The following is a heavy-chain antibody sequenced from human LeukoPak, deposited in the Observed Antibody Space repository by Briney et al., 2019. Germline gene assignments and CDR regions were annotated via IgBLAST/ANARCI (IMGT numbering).Heavy chain of an antibody. J-gene: IGHJ4*02. Sequence: SQTLSLTCTVSGGSISSGGYYWSWIRQPPGKGLEWIGYIYHSGSTYYNPSLKSRVTISVDRSKNQFSLKLSSVTAADTAVYYCARVNDWQQLVDYWGQGTLVTVSS. CDR2: IYHSGST. CDR1: GGSISSGGYY. V-gene: IGHV4-30-2*01. CDR3: ARVNDWQQLVDY. D-gene: IGHD6-13*01.